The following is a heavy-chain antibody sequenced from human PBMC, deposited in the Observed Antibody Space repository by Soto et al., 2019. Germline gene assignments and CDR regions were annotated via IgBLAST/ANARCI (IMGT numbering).Heavy chain of an antibody. CDR2: IYWDDDK. Sequence: SGPTLVNPTQTLTLTCTFSGFSLSSTRMAVGWIRQPPGKALEWLALIYWDDDKRYSPFLKSRLTITKNTSKNQVVLTMSNMDPVDTARYYCAHIVVAGLGYYFDYWGQGTLVTVSS. CDR3: AHIVVAGLGYYFDY. J-gene: IGHJ4*02. V-gene: IGHV2-5*02. CDR1: GFSLSSTRMA. D-gene: IGHD6-19*01.